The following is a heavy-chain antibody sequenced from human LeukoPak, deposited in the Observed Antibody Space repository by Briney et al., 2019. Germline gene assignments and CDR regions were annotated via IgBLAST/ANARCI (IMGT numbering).Heavy chain of an antibody. CDR3: AKVGAAATAFPFAY. CDR1: GFSFISNA. Sequence: PGGSLLLSCSASGFSFISNAMSWVRHAPGKGLEGVSAIIGSGGSTYYADSVKGRFTISRDNSKNTLYLQMNSLRAEDTAVYYSAKVGAAATAFPFAYWGQGTLVTVSS. V-gene: IGHV3-23*01. CDR2: IIGSGGST. D-gene: IGHD2-15*01. J-gene: IGHJ4*02.